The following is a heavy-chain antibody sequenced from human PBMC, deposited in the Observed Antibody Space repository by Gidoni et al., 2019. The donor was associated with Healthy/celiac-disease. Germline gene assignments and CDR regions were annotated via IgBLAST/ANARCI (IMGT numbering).Heavy chain of an antibody. CDR2: IWYDGSNK. CDR1: GFTFSSYG. J-gene: IGHJ5*02. D-gene: IGHD3-22*01. CDR3: ARGAGYYDSSATGDWFDP. Sequence: QVQLVESGGGVVQPGRSLRLSCAASGFTFSSYGMHWVRQGPGKGLGWVAVIWYDGSNKYYAYSVKGRFTISRDNSKNTLYLQMNSLRAEDTAVYYCARGAGYYDSSATGDWFDPWGQGTLVTVSS. V-gene: IGHV3-33*01.